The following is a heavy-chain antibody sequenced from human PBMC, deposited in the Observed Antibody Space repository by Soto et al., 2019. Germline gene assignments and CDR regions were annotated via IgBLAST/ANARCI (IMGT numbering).Heavy chain of an antibody. J-gene: IGHJ4*02. D-gene: IGHD2-21*02. CDR2: IKQDGSEK. CDR3: ARVRHGGNSYSFDY. Sequence: PGGSLRLSCAASGFTFSRDWMSWVRQAPGSGLEWVANIKQDGSEKYYVASVKGRFTMSKDNVKNSLYLQMNSLRAEDTALYYCARVRHGGNSYSFDYWGQGTPVTVSS. V-gene: IGHV3-7*03. CDR1: GFTFSRDW.